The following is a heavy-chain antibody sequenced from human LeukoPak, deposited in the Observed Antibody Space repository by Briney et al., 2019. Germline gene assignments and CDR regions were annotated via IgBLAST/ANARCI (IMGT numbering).Heavy chain of an antibody. Sequence: SETLSLTCAVSGGSISSSTWWSWVRQPPGRGLEWIGEIYHSGSTNYNPSLKSRLTISVDKSKKQFSPKLSSVTAADTAVYYCARHWAIRGVMGRYFQHWGQGTLVTVSS. CDR2: IYHSGST. D-gene: IGHD3-10*01. CDR1: GGSISSSTW. CDR3: ARHWAIRGVMGRYFQH. J-gene: IGHJ1*01. V-gene: IGHV4-4*02.